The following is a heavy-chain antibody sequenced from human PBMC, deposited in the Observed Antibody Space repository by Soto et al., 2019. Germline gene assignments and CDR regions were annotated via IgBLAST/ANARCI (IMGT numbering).Heavy chain of an antibody. CDR3: ARDRSDSSGWYNRFDP. V-gene: IGHV1-18*01. Sequence: ASVKVSCKASGYTFTSYGISWVRQAPGQGLEWMGWISAYNGNTNYAQKLQGRVTMTTDTSTSTAYMELRSLRSDDTAVYYCARDRSDSSGWYNRFDPWGQGTLVTVSS. CDR2: ISAYNGNT. J-gene: IGHJ5*02. D-gene: IGHD6-19*01. CDR1: GYTFTSYG.